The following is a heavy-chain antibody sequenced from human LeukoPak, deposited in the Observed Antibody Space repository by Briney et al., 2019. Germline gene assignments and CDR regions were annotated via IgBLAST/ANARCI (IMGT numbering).Heavy chain of an antibody. CDR1: GFTVSSNY. D-gene: IGHD1-1*01. CDR2: IYSGGST. Sequence: GGSLRLSCAASGFTVSSNYMSWVRQASGKGLEWVSVIYSGGSTYYADSVKGRFTISRDNSKNTLYLQMNSLRAEDTAVYYCAKGLERLYYYYGMDVWGQGTTVTVSS. CDR3: AKGLERLYYYYGMDV. V-gene: IGHV3-53*01. J-gene: IGHJ6*02.